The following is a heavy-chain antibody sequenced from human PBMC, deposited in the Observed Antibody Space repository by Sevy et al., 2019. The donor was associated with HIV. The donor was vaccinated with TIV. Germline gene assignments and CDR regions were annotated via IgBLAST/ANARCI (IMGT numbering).Heavy chain of an antibody. J-gene: IGHJ3*02. CDR2: IYYSGST. CDR3: ARTYDSSGYYYVGAFDI. V-gene: IGHV4-31*03. D-gene: IGHD3-22*01. Sequence: SETLSLTCTVSGDSISSGGYYWSWIRQHPGKGLEWIGYIYYSGSTYYNPSLKSRVTISVDTSKNQFSLKLSSVTAADTAVYYCARTYDSSGYYYVGAFDIWGQGTMVTVSS. CDR1: GDSISSGGYY.